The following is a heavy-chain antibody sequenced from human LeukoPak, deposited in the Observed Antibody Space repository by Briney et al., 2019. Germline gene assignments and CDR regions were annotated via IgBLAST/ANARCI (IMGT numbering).Heavy chain of an antibody. CDR3: ARYNYDILSPDP. V-gene: IGHV1-2*02. J-gene: IGHJ5*02. CDR2: INPNSGGT. D-gene: IGHD3-9*01. Sequence: ASVKVSCKASGYTFTGYYMHWVRQAPGQGLEWMGWINPNSGGTNYAQKFQGRVTMTRDTSISTAYMELSRLRSDDTAVYYCARYNYDILSPDPWSQGTLVTVSS. CDR1: GYTFTGYY.